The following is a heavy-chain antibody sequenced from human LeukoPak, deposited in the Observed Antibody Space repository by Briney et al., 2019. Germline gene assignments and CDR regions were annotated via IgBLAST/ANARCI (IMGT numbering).Heavy chain of an antibody. Sequence: GGSLRLSCAASGXTFSSYGMHWVRQAPGKGREWVAVISYDGSNKYYADSVKGRFTISRDNSKNTLYLQMNSLRAEDTAVYYCAKDLGLVTFDYWGQGTLVTVSS. CDR2: ISYDGSNK. D-gene: IGHD3/OR15-3a*01. J-gene: IGHJ4*02. CDR1: GXTFSSYG. CDR3: AKDLGLVTFDY. V-gene: IGHV3-30*18.